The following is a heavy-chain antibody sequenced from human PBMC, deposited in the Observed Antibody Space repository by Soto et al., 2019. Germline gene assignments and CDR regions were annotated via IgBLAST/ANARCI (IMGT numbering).Heavy chain of an antibody. CDR2: ISSSGSEI. Sequence: PGGSLRLSCAASGFTFSDYYMSWIRRAPGKGLEWVANISSSGSEIYYVDSVKGRFTISRDNAKNSLYVQMNSLRTEDTAVYYCAKDQGPIQLWATFDYWGQGTLVTVSS. CDR1: GFTFSDYY. CDR3: AKDQGPIQLWATFDY. J-gene: IGHJ4*02. D-gene: IGHD5-18*01. V-gene: IGHV3-11*04.